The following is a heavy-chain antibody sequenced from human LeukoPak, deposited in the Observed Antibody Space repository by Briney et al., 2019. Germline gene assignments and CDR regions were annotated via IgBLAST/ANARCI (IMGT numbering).Heavy chain of an antibody. D-gene: IGHD3-3*01. V-gene: IGHV1-69*05. J-gene: IGHJ6*03. CDR1: GGTFSSYA. Sequence: GASVKVSCKASGGTFSSYAISWVRQAPGQGLEWMGGIIPIFGTANYAQKFQGRVTITRDTSASTAYMEVSSLRSEDMAVYYCARARYETRIWPKSRYDYYYYMDVWGKGTTVTVSS. CDR2: IIPIFGTA. CDR3: ARARYETRIWPKSRYDYYYYMDV.